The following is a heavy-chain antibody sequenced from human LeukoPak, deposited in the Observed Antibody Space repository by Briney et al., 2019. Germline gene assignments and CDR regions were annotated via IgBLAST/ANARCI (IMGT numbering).Heavy chain of an antibody. CDR2: IYHSGST. D-gene: IGHD2-2*01. CDR1: GGSISGGGYS. CDR3: ARARGVPAARVGWFDP. J-gene: IGHJ5*02. V-gene: IGHV4-30-2*01. Sequence: SETLSLTCAVSGGSISGGGYSWSWIRQPPGKGLEWIGYIYHSGSTYYKPSLKSRVTISVDRSKNQFSLKLSSVTAADTAVYYCARARGVPAARVGWFDPWGQGTLVTVSS.